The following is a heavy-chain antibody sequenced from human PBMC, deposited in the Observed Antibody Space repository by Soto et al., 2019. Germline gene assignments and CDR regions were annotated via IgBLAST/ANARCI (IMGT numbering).Heavy chain of an antibody. Sequence: QVQLVESGGGVVQPGRSLRLSCAASGFTFSSYGMHWVRQAPGKGLEWVAVISYDGSNKYYADSVKGRFTISRDNSKNTLYLQMNSLRAEDTAVYYCAKDGYISILTGHFDYWGQGTLVTVSS. CDR2: ISYDGSNK. CDR1: GFTFSSYG. J-gene: IGHJ4*02. CDR3: AKDGYISILTGHFDY. D-gene: IGHD3-9*01. V-gene: IGHV3-30*18.